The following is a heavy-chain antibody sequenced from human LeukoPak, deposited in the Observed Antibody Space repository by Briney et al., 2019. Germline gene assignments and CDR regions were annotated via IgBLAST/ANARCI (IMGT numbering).Heavy chain of an antibody. CDR1: GFTFNHAW. D-gene: IGHD1-26*01. V-gene: IGHV3-15*01. J-gene: IGHJ4*02. CDR2: IKSKTNGGTT. CDR3: TWVAARYYFDY. Sequence: GGSLRLSCAASGFTFNHAWMSWVRQAPGKGLEWVGRIKSKTNGGTTDYAAPVKGRFTISRDDSRNTLYLQMNSLKTEDTAVYYCTWVAARYYFDYWGQGTLVTVSS.